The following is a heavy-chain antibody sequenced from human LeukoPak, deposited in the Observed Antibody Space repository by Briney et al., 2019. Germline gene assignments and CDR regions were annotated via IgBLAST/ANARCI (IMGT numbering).Heavy chain of an antibody. J-gene: IGHJ3*02. CDR1: GYSFSSYW. V-gene: IGHV5-51*01. Sequence: GESLKISCKGSGYSFSSYWIGWVRQMPGKGLEWMGNIYPGDSDTKYSPSFQDQVTISADKSISTAYLQWSSLKASDTAMYYCARVFAGAFDIWGQGTMVAVSS. CDR2: IYPGDSDT. CDR3: ARVFAGAFDI.